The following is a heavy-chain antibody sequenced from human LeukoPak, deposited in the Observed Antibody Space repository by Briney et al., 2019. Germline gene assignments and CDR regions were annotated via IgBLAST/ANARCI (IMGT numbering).Heavy chain of an antibody. CDR1: GFTFGSYW. D-gene: IGHD1-26*01. CDR3: ARDKIVGATHFDY. Sequence: GGSLRLSCAASGFTFGSYWMSWVRQAPGKGLEWVANVNQDGSEKYYVDSVKGRFTISRDNAKNSLYLQMNSLRADDTAVYYCARDKIVGATHFDYWGQGTLVTVSS. CDR2: VNQDGSEK. V-gene: IGHV3-7*03. J-gene: IGHJ4*02.